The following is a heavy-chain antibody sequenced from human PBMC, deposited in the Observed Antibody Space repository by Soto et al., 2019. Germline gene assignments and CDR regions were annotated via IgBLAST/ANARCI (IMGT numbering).Heavy chain of an antibody. D-gene: IGHD6-19*01. Sequence: PGGSLRLSCAASGFTFSDHYMDWVRQAPGKGLEWVARSRNKANGYTTEYAASVKGRFTISRDDSKNSLFLQMNSLETEDTAVYYCSRGIAVAPGAFDIWGQGTMVTVS. CDR3: SRGIAVAPGAFDI. CDR1: GFTFSDHY. J-gene: IGHJ3*02. V-gene: IGHV3-72*01. CDR2: SRNKANGYTT.